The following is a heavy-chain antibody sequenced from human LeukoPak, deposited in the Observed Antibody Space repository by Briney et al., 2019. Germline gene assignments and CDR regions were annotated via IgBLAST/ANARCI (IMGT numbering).Heavy chain of an antibody. CDR1: GGSISSSSYY. CDR3: ARYYYDSSGPDAFDI. Sequence: SETLSLTCTVSGGSISSSSYYWGWIRQPPGKGLEWIGSIYYSGSTYYNPSLKSRVTISVDTSKNQSSLKLSSVTAADTAVYYCARYYYDSSGPDAFDIWGQGTMVTVSS. V-gene: IGHV4-39*07. D-gene: IGHD3-22*01. CDR2: IYYSGST. J-gene: IGHJ3*02.